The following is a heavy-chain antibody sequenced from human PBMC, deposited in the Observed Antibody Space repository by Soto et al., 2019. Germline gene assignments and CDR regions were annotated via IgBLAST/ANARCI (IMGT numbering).Heavy chain of an antibody. Sequence: GGSLRLSCAASGFTFDDYAMHWVRQPPGKGLEWVSSISWNSGHIGYTDSVKGRFTISRDNAKNSLYLQMNSLRSEDTALYYCAKGRGDSGYYSLFDYWGQGTLVTVSS. CDR1: GFTFDDYA. V-gene: IGHV3-9*01. CDR2: ISWNSGHI. CDR3: AKGRGDSGYYSLFDY. D-gene: IGHD3-22*01. J-gene: IGHJ4*02.